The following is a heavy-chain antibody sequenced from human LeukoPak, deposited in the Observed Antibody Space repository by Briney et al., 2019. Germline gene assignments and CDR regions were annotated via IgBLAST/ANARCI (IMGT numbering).Heavy chain of an antibody. V-gene: IGHV5-51*01. J-gene: IGHJ4*02. CDR3: ARQAYYDSSGYSTIEDY. CDR1: GYSFTSYW. CDR2: IYPGDSDT. D-gene: IGHD3-22*01. Sequence: GESLKISCKGSGYSFTSYWIGWVRQMPGKGLEWMGIIYPGDSDTRYSPSFQGQVTTSADKSISTAYLQWSSLKASDTAMYYCARQAYYDSSGYSTIEDYWGQGTLVTVSS.